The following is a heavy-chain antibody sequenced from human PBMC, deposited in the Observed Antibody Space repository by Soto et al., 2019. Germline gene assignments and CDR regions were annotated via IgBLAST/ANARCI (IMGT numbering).Heavy chain of an antibody. J-gene: IGHJ5*02. Sequence: TLSLTCSVSGVSVGSGSYYWTWIRQPPGKGLEWLGYIYNSGSTNYNPSLKSRVTISVDTSKNQFSLKMSSVTAADTAVYYCARAYSGYVGWFDPWGQGTLVTVSS. CDR3: ARAYSGYVGWFDP. D-gene: IGHD5-12*01. CDR1: GVSVGSGSYY. CDR2: IYNSGST. V-gene: IGHV4-61*01.